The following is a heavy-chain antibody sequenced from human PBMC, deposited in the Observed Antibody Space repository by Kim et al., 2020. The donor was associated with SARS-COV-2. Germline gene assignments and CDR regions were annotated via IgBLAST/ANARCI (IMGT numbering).Heavy chain of an antibody. CDR3: TRFSMSSSSFDF. J-gene: IGHJ3*01. CDR1: GFTFSGSP. Sequence: GGSLRLSCAASGFTFSGSPMHWVRQASGKGLEWVGRIKREADSYATAYAASVKGRFTVSRDDSKNTAYLQMDSLKIEDTALYYCTRFSMSSSSFDFWGHGTLVTVSS. V-gene: IGHV3-73*01. CDR2: IKREADSYAT. D-gene: IGHD3-10*01.